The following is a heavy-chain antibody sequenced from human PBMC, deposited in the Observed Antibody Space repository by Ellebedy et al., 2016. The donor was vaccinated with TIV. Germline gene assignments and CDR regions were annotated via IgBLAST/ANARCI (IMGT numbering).Heavy chain of an antibody. V-gene: IGHV1-8*01. Sequence: AASVKVSCKASGYTFNIYDINWVRQATGQGPEWMGWMSPNSGNTDYAQKFQGRVTMTMDTSISTAYMELNNLRPEDTAVYYSGRGVDRGIDYWGQGTLVTVSS. CDR2: MSPNSGNT. J-gene: IGHJ4*02. D-gene: IGHD3-16*01. CDR3: GRGVDRGIDY. CDR1: GYTFNIYD.